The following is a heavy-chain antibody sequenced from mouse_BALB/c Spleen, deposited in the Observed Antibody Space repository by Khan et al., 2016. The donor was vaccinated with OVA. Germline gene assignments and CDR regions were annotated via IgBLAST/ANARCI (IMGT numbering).Heavy chain of an antibody. CDR1: NYSFTLYY. CDR3: ARGYDFFAS. CDR2: INPNTDNI. V-gene: IGHV1-26*01. J-gene: IGHJ3*01. D-gene: IGHD2-14*01. Sequence: VQLKESGPDLVKPGASVKISCKASNYSFTLYYMSWVKQGPGKSLEWIGRINPNTDNINYNQEFKGKAILTVDKSSNTAYMELRSLTSEDSAVYYCARGYDFFASWGQGTLVTVSA.